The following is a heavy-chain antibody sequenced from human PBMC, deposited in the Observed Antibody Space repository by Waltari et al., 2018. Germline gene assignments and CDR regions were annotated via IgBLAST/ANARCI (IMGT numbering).Heavy chain of an antibody. Sequence: QVQLVQSGAEVKKPGASVKVSCKASGYTFTSYYMHWVRQAPGQGLEWMGIINPSGGSTSYAQKFQGRVTMTRDTSTSTVYMELSSLRSEDTAVYYCARDSDYDFWSGSTLYGMDVWGQGTTVIVSS. CDR1: GYTFTSYY. D-gene: IGHD3-3*01. J-gene: IGHJ6*02. V-gene: IGHV1-46*01. CDR3: ARDSDYDFWSGSTLYGMDV. CDR2: INPSGGST.